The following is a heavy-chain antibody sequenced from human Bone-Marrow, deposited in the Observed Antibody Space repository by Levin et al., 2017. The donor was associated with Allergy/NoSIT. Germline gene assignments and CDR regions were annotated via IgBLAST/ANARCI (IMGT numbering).Heavy chain of an antibody. V-gene: IGHV1-69*01. CDR3: AAHVTDFEDY. J-gene: IGHJ4*02. Sequence: NPGGSLRLSCKASGGSFSHLLFNWVRQAPGQGLEWMGGLMPVSGTPNYAQRFKDRVTITADESTNTAYMALSSLRSDDTAVYYCAAHVTDFEDYWGQGTLVTVSA. CDR2: LMPVSGTP. CDR1: GGSFSHLL. D-gene: IGHD2-21*02.